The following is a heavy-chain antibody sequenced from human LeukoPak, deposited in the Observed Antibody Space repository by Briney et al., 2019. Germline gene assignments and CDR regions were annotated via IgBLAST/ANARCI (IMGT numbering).Heavy chain of an antibody. CDR2: IYTSGST. J-gene: IGHJ5*02. V-gene: IGHV4-61*02. D-gene: IGHD3-3*01. Sequence: SETLSLTCTVSGGSISSGTCYWSWIRQPAGKGLEWIGRIYTSGSTNYNPSLKSRVTISVDTSKNQFSLKLSSVTAADTAVYYCARESRDFWSGYYPNWFDPWGQGTLVTVSS. CDR1: GGSISSGTCY. CDR3: ARESRDFWSGYYPNWFDP.